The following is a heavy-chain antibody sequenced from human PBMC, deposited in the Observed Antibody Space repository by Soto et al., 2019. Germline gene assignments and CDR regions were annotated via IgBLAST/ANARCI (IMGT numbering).Heavy chain of an antibody. D-gene: IGHD2-2*01. CDR2: IIPIFGIA. J-gene: IGHJ6*02. CDR3: AREDRDRETGLVPAAIDGMDV. Sequence: QVQLVQSGAEVKKPGSSVKVSCKASGGTFSRYSITWVRQAPGHGLEWIGRIIPIFGIASYAQKFQGRVTFTADESKSTAYMELSSLRSDDTAVYYCAREDRDRETGLVPAAIDGMDVWGQGTTVTVSS. CDR1: GGTFSRYS. V-gene: IGHV1-69*08.